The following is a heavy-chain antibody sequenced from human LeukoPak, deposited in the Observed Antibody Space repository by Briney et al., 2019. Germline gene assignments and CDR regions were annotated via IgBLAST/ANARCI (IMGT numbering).Heavy chain of an antibody. V-gene: IGHV4-39*07. J-gene: IGHJ4*02. CDR3: ARVGGAALGSYFDY. CDR2: IYYSGST. D-gene: IGHD3-16*01. CDR1: GGSISSSSYY. Sequence: SETLSLTCTVSGGSISSSSYYWGWIRQPPGKGLEWIGSIYYSGSTYYNPSLKSRVTISVDTSKNQFSLKLSSVTAADTAVYYCARVGGAALGSYFDYWGQGTLVTVSS.